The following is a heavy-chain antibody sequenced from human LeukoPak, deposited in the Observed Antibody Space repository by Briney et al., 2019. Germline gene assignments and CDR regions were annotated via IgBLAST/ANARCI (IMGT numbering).Heavy chain of an antibody. J-gene: IGHJ4*02. CDR2: ISYDGSNK. V-gene: IGHV3-30*04. D-gene: IGHD3-16*01. CDR1: GFTFSSYA. CDR3: ARNLYDYVWGSYWEIDY. Sequence: PGGSLGLSCAASGFTFSSYAMHWVRQAPGKGLEWVAVISYDGSNKYYADSVKGRFTISRDNSKNTLYLQMNSLRAEDTAVYYCARNLYDYVWGSYWEIDYWGQGTLVTVSS.